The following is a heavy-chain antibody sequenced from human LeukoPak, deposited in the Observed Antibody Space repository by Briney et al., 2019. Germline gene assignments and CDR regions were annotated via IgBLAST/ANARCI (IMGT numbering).Heavy chain of an antibody. J-gene: IGHJ4*02. V-gene: IGHV4-34*01. CDR3: ARGLAVAGTRGYYFDY. D-gene: IGHD6-19*01. CDR2: INHSGST. Sequence: WETLSLTCAVYGGSFSGYYWSWIRQPPGKGLEWIGEINHSGSTNYNPSLKSRVTISVDTSKNQFSLKLSSVTAADTAVYYCARGLAVAGTRGYYFDYWGQGTLVTVSS. CDR1: GGSFSGYY.